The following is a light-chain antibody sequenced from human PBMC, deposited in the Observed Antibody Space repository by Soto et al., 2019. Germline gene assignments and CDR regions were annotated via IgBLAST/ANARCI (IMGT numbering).Light chain of an antibody. CDR2: GNS. V-gene: IGLV1-40*01. Sequence: QSVLTQPPSVSGAPGQTITMSCTGSGSNVGASYDVHWYQVLPGAGPRLLIYGNSNRPSGVPDRFSGSKSGTSASLAITGLQAEDEADYYCQSYDSSLSVWVFGGGTKLTVL. CDR1: GSNVGASYD. CDR3: QSYDSSLSVWV. J-gene: IGLJ3*02.